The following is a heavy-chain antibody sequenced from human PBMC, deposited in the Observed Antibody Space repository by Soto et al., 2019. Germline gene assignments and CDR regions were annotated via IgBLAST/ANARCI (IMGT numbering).Heavy chain of an antibody. V-gene: IGHV3-30*03. Sequence: QVKLVDSGGGVVQPGRSLRLSCRTSGFTFSSYGMHWVRQAPGKGPEWVAFISNAGSKTDHADSVKGRFTVSRDNPKNTLLLQMNSLRGEDTAVYYCTIPRSSLQWPPFDPWGHGTLVTVSS. J-gene: IGHJ5*02. CDR2: ISNAGSKT. CDR3: TIPRSSLQWPPFDP. CDR1: GFTFSSYG. D-gene: IGHD6-19*01.